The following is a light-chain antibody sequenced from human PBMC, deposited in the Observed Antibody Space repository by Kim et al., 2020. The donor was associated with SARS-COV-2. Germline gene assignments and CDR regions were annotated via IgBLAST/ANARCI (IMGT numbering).Light chain of an antibody. V-gene: IGKV3-20*01. CDR1: QSVSANY. Sequence: SPGERATLSCRASQSVSANYLAWYQQKPGQAPRLLIYGASKRATGIPDRFRGSGSGTDFTLTISRLEPEDFAVYFCQQYGSSPGTFGQGTKVDIK. CDR2: GAS. CDR3: QQYGSSPGT. J-gene: IGKJ1*01.